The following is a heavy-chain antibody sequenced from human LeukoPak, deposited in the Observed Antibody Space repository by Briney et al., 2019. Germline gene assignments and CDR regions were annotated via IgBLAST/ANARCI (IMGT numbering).Heavy chain of an antibody. V-gene: IGHV3-7*01. CDR1: GITFTDYW. D-gene: IGHD6-13*01. J-gene: IGHJ4*01. CDR3: ARDGTAAGLYFDL. CDR2: IRQDGGEK. Sequence: GGSLRLTCAVSGITFTDYWMNWVRQAPGKGQEWVANIRQDGGEKSYVDSVKGRFTISRDNTKSSLYLQINSLRAEDTAVYYCARDGTAAGLYFDLWGQGTLVTVSS.